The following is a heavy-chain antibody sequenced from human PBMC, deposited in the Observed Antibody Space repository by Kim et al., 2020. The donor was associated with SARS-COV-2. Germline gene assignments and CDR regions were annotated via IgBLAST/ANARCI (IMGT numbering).Heavy chain of an antibody. CDR2: IFPGTSIPDT. CDR1: GYTFADYW. CDR3: ARLPAMTTGDNYFDF. V-gene: IGHV5-51*01. Sequence: GESLKISCHGSGYTFADYWVGWVRQMSGKGLEWMAIIFPGTSIPDTKYSPSFQGRVLLSVDKSINTAYLQWNSLEASDTAIYYCARLPAMTTGDNYFDFWGLGTLVTVSS. J-gene: IGHJ4*02. D-gene: IGHD7-27*01.